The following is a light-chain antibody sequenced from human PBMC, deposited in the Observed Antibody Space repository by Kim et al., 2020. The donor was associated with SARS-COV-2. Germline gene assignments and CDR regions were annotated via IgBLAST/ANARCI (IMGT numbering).Light chain of an antibody. CDR3: QQRSNWPLT. J-gene: IGKJ4*01. V-gene: IGKV3-11*01. Sequence: LSPGDRATLPCRASQSVSSCLAWYQQKPGQAPRLLIYDASNRATGIPARFSGSGSGTDFTLTISSLEPEDFAVYYCQQRSNWPLTFGGGTKVDIK. CDR1: QSVSSC. CDR2: DAS.